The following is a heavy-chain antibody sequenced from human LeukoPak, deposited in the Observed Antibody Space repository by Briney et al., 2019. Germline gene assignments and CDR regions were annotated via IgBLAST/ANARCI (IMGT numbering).Heavy chain of an antibody. CDR3: AVRVSGRAFDI. CDR2: IYTSGST. V-gene: IGHV4-61*02. D-gene: IGHD3-16*01. J-gene: IGHJ3*02. CDR1: GGSISSGSYY. Sequence: SETLSLTCTVSGGSISSGSYYWSWIRQPAGKGLEWIGRIYTSGSTNYNPSLKSRVTISVDTSKNQFSLKLSSVTAADTAVYYCAVRVSGRAFDIWGQGTMVTVSS.